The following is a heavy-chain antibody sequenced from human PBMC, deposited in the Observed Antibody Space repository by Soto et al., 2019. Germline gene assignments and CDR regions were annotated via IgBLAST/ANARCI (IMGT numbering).Heavy chain of an antibody. V-gene: IGHV4-30-4*01. CDR2: IYYSGST. Sequence: SETLSLTCTVSGGSISSGDYYWSWIRQPPGKGLEWIGYIYYSGSTYYNPSLKSRVTISVDTSKNQFSLKLSSVTAADTAVYYCASERTAYDYVWGSYRPPQNNWFDPWGQGTLVTVSS. J-gene: IGHJ5*02. D-gene: IGHD3-16*02. CDR3: ASERTAYDYVWGSYRPPQNNWFDP. CDR1: GGSISSGDYY.